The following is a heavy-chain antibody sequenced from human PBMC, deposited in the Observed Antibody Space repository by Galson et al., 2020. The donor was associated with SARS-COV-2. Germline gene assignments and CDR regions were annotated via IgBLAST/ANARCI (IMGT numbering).Heavy chain of an antibody. Sequence: SGPTLVKPTQTLTLTCTFSGFSLSTSGVGVGWIRQPPGKALEWLAVTYWSDDKRYSPSLKSRLTITKDTSKKQVVLTMTNMDPVETATYYCARQYYYDSPDAFDIWGQGTMVTVSS. J-gene: IGHJ3*02. D-gene: IGHD3-22*01. CDR1: GFSLSTSGVG. V-gene: IGHV2-5*01. CDR3: ARQYYYDSPDAFDI. CDR2: TYWSDDK.